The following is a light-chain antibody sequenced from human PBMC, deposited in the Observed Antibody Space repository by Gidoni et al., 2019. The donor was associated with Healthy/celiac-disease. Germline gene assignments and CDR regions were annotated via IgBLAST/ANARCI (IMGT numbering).Light chain of an antibody. V-gene: IGLV1-44*01. Sequence: QSVLTQPPSASGTPGQRVTISCSGSSSNIVSNTVNWYQQPPGTAPNLLIYSTNQRPSGVPDRFSGSKSGTSASLAISGLQSEDEADYYCAAWDDSLNGPVFGGGTKLTVL. CDR3: AAWDDSLNGPV. CDR1: SSNIVSNT. J-gene: IGLJ3*02. CDR2: STN.